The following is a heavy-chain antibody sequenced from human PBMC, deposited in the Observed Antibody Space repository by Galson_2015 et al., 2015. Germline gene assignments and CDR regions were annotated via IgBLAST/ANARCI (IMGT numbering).Heavy chain of an antibody. CDR1: GFTFDNSG. D-gene: IGHD3-3*01. CDR2: VSARGSPI. J-gene: IGHJ1*01. CDR3: TRLPGGDFCDD. V-gene: IGHV3-48*02. Sequence: SLRLSCAVSGFTFDNSGMNWVRQAPGTGLEWVAYVSARGSPIHYADSVKGRFTISRDHAKNSLFLQMDSLQDDDTAVYYCTRLPGGDFCDDWGQGTLGAVSS.